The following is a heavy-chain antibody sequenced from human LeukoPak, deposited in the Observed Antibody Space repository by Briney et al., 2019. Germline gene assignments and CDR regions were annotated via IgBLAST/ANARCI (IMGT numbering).Heavy chain of an antibody. V-gene: IGHV1-2*02. CDR3: ARALFLDYYYSSMDV. J-gene: IGHJ6*03. CDR2: INPNSGGT. Sequence: GASVKVSCKASGYTFIGHYIHWVRQAPGQGLEWMGWINPNSGGTNSAQKFQGRVTMSRDTSITTAYMELSRLRSDDPAVYYCARALFLDYYYSSMDVWGKGTTVTVSS. CDR1: GYTFIGHY.